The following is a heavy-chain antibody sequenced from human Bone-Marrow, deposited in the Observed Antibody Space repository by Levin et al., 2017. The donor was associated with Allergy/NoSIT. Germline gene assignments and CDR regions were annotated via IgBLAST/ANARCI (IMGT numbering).Heavy chain of an antibody. J-gene: IGHJ6*02. Sequence: GESLKISCAASGFTFSSYAMSWVRQAPGKGLEWVSAISGSGGSTYYADSVKGRFTISRDNSKNTLYLQMNSLRAEDTAVYYCAKDLKTTVTHCGMDGWGQGNTVTVS. V-gene: IGHV3-23*01. CDR2: ISGSGGST. CDR1: GFTFSSYA. CDR3: AKDLKTTVTHCGMDG. D-gene: IGHD4-17*01.